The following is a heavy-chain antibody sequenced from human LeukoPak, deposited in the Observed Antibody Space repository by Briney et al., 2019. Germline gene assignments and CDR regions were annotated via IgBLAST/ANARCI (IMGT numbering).Heavy chain of an antibody. V-gene: IGHV1-69*05. CDR1: GFTFTDYY. D-gene: IGHD1-7*01. Sequence: ASVKVSCKTSGFTFTDYYIHWVRLAPGQGLEWMGGIIPIFGTANYAQKFQGRVTITTDESTSTAYMELSSLRSEDTAVYYCARGGTGTTPDYWGQGTLVTVSS. J-gene: IGHJ4*02. CDR2: IIPIFGTA. CDR3: ARGGTGTTPDY.